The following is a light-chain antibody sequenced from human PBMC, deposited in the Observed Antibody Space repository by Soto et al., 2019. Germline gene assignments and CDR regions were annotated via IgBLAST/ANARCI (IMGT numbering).Light chain of an antibody. V-gene: IGKV3D-15*01. CDR2: GAS. CDR1: QSISRD. Sequence: EIVMTQSPAPLSVSPGARATLSCRASQSISRDLAGYVQKPGPAPRRVIYGASTWGTGVPPRFTGSGSGTEFTHTISSLQSEDVAVYYCQQYNSWPITFGQGTRLEIK. J-gene: IGKJ5*01. CDR3: QQYNSWPIT.